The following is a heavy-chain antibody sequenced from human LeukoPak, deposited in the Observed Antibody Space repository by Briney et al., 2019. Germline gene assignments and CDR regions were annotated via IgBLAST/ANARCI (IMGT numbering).Heavy chain of an antibody. CDR3: ARELGYCSGGSCGY. CDR1: GFTFSSYS. J-gene: IGHJ4*02. D-gene: IGHD2-15*01. V-gene: IGHV3-21*01. CDR2: ISSSSSYI. Sequence: GGSLRLSCAASGFTFSSYSMNSVRQAPGKGLEWVSSISSSSSYIYYADSVKGRFTISRDNAKKSLYQQMNSLRAEDTAVYYCARELGYCSGGSCGYWGQGTLVTVSS.